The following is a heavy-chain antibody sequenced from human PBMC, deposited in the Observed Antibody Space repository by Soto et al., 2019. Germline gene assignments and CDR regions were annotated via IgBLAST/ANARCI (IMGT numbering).Heavy chain of an antibody. CDR1: GFTFSDYA. Sequence: PGGSLRLSCAASGFTFSDYAMHWVRQAPGKGLEWVAVVSHDGRNTHYADSVKGRFTISRDSSKNTLYLQMNSLRAEDTAVYYCAGRFYNNGWYTEGSDYWGQGSQVTVSS. D-gene: IGHD6-19*01. CDR3: AGRFYNNGWYTEGSDY. J-gene: IGHJ4*02. CDR2: VSHDGRNT. V-gene: IGHV3-30*03.